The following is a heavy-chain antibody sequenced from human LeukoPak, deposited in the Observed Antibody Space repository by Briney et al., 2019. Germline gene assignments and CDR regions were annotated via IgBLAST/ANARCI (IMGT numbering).Heavy chain of an antibody. D-gene: IGHD3-10*01. Sequence: SETLSLTCAVYGGSFSGYYWSWIRQPPGKGLEWIGEINHSGSTNYNPSLKSRVTISVDTSKNQFSLKLSSVTAADTAVYYCARHHSRVSGIRPGRWFDPWGQGTLVTVSS. CDR3: ARHHSRVSGIRPGRWFDP. J-gene: IGHJ5*02. CDR2: INHSGST. CDR1: GGSFSGYY. V-gene: IGHV4-34*01.